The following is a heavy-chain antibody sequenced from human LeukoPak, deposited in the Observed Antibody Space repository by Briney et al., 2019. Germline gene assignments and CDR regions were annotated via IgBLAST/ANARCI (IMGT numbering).Heavy chain of an antibody. J-gene: IGHJ5*02. V-gene: IGHV3-30*18. CDR3: AKGGANNWFDP. CDR1: GFTFSSYG. D-gene: IGHD1-26*01. CDR2: ISYDGSNK. Sequence: GGSLRLSCAACGFTFSSYGMHWVRQAPGKGLEWVAVISYDGSNKYYADSVKGRFTISRDNSKNTLYLQMNSLRAEDTAVYYCAKGGANNWFDPWGQGTLVTVSS.